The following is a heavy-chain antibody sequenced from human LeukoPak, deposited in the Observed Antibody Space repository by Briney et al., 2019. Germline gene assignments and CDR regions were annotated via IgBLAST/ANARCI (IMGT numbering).Heavy chain of an antibody. V-gene: IGHV1-8*03. Sequence: ASVKVSCKASGYTFTSYDINWVRQAPGQGLEWMGWMNPNSGNTGYAQKFQGRVTITRNTSISTAYMELSSLRSEDTAVYYCARYNSGWSNFDYWGQGTLVTVSS. J-gene: IGHJ4*02. D-gene: IGHD6-19*01. CDR3: ARYNSGWSNFDY. CDR2: MNPNSGNT. CDR1: GYTFTSYD.